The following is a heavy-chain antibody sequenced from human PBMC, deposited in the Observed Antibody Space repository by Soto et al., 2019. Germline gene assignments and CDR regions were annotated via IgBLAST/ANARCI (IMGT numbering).Heavy chain of an antibody. Sequence: GGSLRLSCAASGFTFSSYGMHWVRQAPGKGLEWVAVIWYDGSNKYYADSVKGRFTISRDNSKNTLYLQMNSLRAEDTAVYYCAREGDFPDAFDIWGQGTMVTVSS. J-gene: IGHJ3*02. CDR3: AREGDFPDAFDI. CDR2: IWYDGSNK. V-gene: IGHV3-33*01. D-gene: IGHD3-16*01. CDR1: GFTFSSYG.